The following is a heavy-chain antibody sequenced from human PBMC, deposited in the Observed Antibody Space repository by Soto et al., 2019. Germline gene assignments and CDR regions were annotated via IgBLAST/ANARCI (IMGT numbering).Heavy chain of an antibody. V-gene: IGHV3-30-3*01. CDR3: ARASIAVADFDY. CDR1: GFTFSSYG. CDR2: ISYDGSNK. D-gene: IGHD6-19*01. J-gene: IGHJ4*02. Sequence: EGSLRLSCAASGFTFSSYGMHWVRQAPGKGLEWVAVISYDGSNKYYADSVKGRFTISRDNSKNTLYLQMNSLRAEDTAVYCCARASIAVADFDYWRQGTLVTASS.